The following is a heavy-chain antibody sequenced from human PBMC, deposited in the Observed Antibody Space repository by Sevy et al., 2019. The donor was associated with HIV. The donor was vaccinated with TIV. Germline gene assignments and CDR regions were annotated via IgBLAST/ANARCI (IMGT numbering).Heavy chain of an antibody. Sequence: ASVKVSCKASGYTFIGYYMHWVRQAPGQGLEWMGWINPNSGGTNYAQKFQGRVTMTRDTSISTSYMELSRLRSDDTAVYYCARDFDDFWSGYYKVSGAFDIWGQGTMVTVSS. CDR1: GYTFIGYY. CDR3: ARDFDDFWSGYYKVSGAFDI. V-gene: IGHV1-2*02. J-gene: IGHJ3*02. D-gene: IGHD3-3*01. CDR2: INPNSGGT.